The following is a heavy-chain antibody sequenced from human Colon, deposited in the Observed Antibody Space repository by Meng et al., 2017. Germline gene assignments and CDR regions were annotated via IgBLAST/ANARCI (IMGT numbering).Heavy chain of an antibody. J-gene: IGHJ4*02. CDR3: ARRRGGSGRDC. D-gene: IGHD3-10*01. CDR1: GGSISSNGYY. Sequence: HLQLQEWGPGLVKPSETLSLPCTVPGGSISSNGYYWDWVRQPPGKGLEWIGAIYHSGSTSYNPSLQSRVTMFVDTSKNQFSLMLTSVTATDTAVYYCARRRGGSGRDCWGQGTLVTVSS. V-gene: IGHV4-39*01. CDR2: IYHSGST.